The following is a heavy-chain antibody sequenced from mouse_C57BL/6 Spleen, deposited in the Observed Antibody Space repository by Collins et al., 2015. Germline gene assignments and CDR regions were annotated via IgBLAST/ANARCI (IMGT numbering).Heavy chain of an antibody. V-gene: IGHV1-80*01. D-gene: IGHD2-5*01. CDR1: GYAFSTYW. CDR2: IYPGDSDT. J-gene: IGHJ3*01. Sequence: QVQLQQSGAELVKPGASVKISCKASGYAFSTYWMNWVKLRPGKGLEWIGQIYPGDSDTDYNGKFKGKATLTADKSSNTAYMQLSSLTSEDSAVYFCARGEELDYSNLWAYWGQGTLVTVSA. CDR3: ARGEELDYSNLWAY.